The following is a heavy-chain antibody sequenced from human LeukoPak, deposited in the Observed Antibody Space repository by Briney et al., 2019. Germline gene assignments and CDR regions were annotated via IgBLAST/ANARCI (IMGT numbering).Heavy chain of an antibody. CDR2: IYTSGST. V-gene: IGHV4-4*09. J-gene: IGHJ4*02. CDR1: GGSISSYY. CDR3: ASLYCSSTSCYFPY. Sequence: SETLSLTCTVSGGSISSYYWSWIRQPPGKGLEGIGYIYTSGSTNYNPSLKSRVTISVDTSKNQFSLKLSSVTAADTAVYYCASLYCSSTSCYFPYWGQGTLVTVSS. D-gene: IGHD2-2*01.